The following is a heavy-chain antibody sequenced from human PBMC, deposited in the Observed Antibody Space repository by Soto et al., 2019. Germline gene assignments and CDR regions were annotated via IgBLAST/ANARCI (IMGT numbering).Heavy chain of an antibody. Sequence: SVKVSCKASGGTFSSYTISWVRQAPGQGLEWMGRIIPILGIANYAQKFQGRVTITADKSTSTAYMELSSLRSEDTAVYYCARAAREVFGDYDEGYYYYYMDVWGKGTTVTVSS. V-gene: IGHV1-69*02. CDR2: IIPILGIA. CDR1: GGTFSSYT. CDR3: ARAAREVFGDYDEGYYYYYMDV. J-gene: IGHJ6*03. D-gene: IGHD4-17*01.